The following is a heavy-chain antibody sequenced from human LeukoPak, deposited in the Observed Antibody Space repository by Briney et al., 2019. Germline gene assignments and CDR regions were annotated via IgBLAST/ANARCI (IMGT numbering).Heavy chain of an antibody. Sequence: GRSLRLSCAASGFTFSSYAMHWVRQAPGKGLEWVAVISYDGSNKYYADSVKGRFTISRDNSKNTLYLQMNSLRAEDTAVYYCARGNYDFWRLSDYWGQGTLVTVSS. CDR3: ARGNYDFWRLSDY. J-gene: IGHJ4*02. CDR2: ISYDGSNK. D-gene: IGHD3-3*01. CDR1: GFTFSSYA. V-gene: IGHV3-30-3*01.